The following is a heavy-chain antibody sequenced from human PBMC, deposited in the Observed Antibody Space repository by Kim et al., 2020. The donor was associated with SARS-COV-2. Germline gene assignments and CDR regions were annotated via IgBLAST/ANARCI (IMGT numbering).Heavy chain of an antibody. CDR1: GFTFDDYA. Sequence: GGSLRLSCAASGFTFDDYAMHWVRQAPGKGLEWVSPISGDGGSTYYADSVKGRFTISRDNSKNSLYLQMNSLRTEDTALYYCASDIVVVPAAMWAFDYWGQGTLVTVSS. CDR2: ISGDGGST. D-gene: IGHD2-2*01. J-gene: IGHJ4*02. V-gene: IGHV3-43*02. CDR3: ASDIVVVPAAMWAFDY.